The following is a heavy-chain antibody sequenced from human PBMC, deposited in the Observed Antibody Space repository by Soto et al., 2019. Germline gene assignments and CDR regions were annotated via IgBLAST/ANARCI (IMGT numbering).Heavy chain of an antibody. J-gene: IGHJ5*02. V-gene: IGHV1-69*13. CDR2: IIPIFGTA. D-gene: IGHD3-3*01. CDR1: GGTFSSYA. Sequence: VKVSCKASGGTFSSYAISWVRQAPGQGLEWMGGIIPIFGTANYAQKFQGRVTITADESTSTAYMELSSLRSEDTAVYYCARERPGAFGVVTPFDPWGQGTLVTVSS. CDR3: ARERPGAFGVVTPFDP.